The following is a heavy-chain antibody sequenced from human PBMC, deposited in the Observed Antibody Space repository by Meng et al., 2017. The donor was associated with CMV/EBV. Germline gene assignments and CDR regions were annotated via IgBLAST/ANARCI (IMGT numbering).Heavy chain of an antibody. CDR2: SNPNRGGT. Sequence: ASVKVSCKASGSTFTGYYMPWVRQAPGQGLEWMGWSNPNRGGTNYAQKFQGRFTMTRDTSISTAYMELSSLRSADTAVYYCARDVADVNHGMDVWGQGTTVTVSS. CDR1: GSTFTGYY. J-gene: IGHJ6*02. V-gene: IGHV1-2*02. CDR3: ARDVADVNHGMDV.